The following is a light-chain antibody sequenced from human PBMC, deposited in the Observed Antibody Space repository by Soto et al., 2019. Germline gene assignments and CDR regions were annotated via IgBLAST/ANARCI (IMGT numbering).Light chain of an antibody. Sequence: QSALTQPASVSGSPGQSISISCTGTSSDIGGSKYVSWYQQHPGKAPKLLIYEVTYRPSGVSDRFSGSTSGNTASLTVSWLLAEDEADYYYSSYTSSGTLYVFGTGTKLTVL. CDR1: SSDIGGSKY. CDR3: SSYTSSGTLYV. CDR2: EVT. V-gene: IGLV2-14*01. J-gene: IGLJ1*01.